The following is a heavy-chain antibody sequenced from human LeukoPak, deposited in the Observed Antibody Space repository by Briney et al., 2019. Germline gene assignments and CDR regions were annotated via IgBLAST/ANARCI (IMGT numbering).Heavy chain of an antibody. V-gene: IGHV1-2*02. J-gene: IGHJ5*02. CDR2: INPNSGGT. D-gene: IGHD6-13*01. CDR3: ARLFGPYSSSWYNWFDP. CDR1: GYTFTSYG. Sequence: GASVKVSCKASGYTFTSYGISWVRQAPGQGLEWMGWINPNSGGTNYAQKFQGRVTMTRDTSISTAYMELSRLRSDDTAVYYCARLFGPYSSSWYNWFDPWGQGTLVTVSS.